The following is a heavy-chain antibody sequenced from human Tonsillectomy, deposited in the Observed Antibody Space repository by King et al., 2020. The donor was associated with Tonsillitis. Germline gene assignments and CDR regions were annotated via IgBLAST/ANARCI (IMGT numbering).Heavy chain of an antibody. D-gene: IGHD4-23*01. CDR1: GFTFSAYW. Sequence: VQLVESGGGLVQPGGSLRLSCAASGFTFSAYWMHWVRQVPGRGLVWVSRISTDGDTTNYADSVKGRFIISRDNANNTLYLQINSLRAEDTAVYYCAREATVGGRYFDYWGQGILVTVSS. V-gene: IGHV3-74*01. CDR3: AREATVGGRYFDY. J-gene: IGHJ4*02. CDR2: ISTDGDTT.